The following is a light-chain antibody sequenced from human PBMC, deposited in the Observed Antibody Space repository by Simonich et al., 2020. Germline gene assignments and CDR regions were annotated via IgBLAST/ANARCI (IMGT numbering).Light chain of an antibody. V-gene: IGLV3-10*01. J-gene: IGLJ3*02. CDR2: EDS. CDR3: YSTDSSGNHRGV. Sequence: SYELTQPPSVSVSPGRTARITCSGDALPKKYAYWYQQKSGQAPVLVIYEDSKRPPGIPERFSGSSSGTMATWTISGAQVEDEADYYCYSTDSSGNHRGVFGGGTKLTVL. CDR1: ALPKKY.